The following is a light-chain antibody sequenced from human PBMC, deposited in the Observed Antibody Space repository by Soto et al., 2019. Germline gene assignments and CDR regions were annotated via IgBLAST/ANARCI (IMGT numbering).Light chain of an antibody. CDR1: RSVSSTY. J-gene: IGKJ5*01. V-gene: IGKV3-20*01. CDR2: GAS. CDR3: QQFGGSPPVT. Sequence: EIVLTQSPGTLSLSPGDGATLSCRASRSVSSTYLAWYQQRPGQAPRLLIYGASTKASGIPDRFSGGGSGTDFRLTISRLEPEDFAVYFCQQFGGSPPVTFGQGTRLEIK.